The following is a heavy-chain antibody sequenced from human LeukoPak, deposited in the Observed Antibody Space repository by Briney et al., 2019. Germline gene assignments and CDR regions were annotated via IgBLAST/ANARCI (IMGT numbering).Heavy chain of an antibody. D-gene: IGHD6-19*01. V-gene: IGHV7-4-1*02. J-gene: IGHJ4*02. Sequence: GASVKVSCKASGYTFTSYAMNWVRQAPGQGLEWMGWINTNTGNPTYAQGFTGRFVFSLDTSVSTAYLQISSLKAEDTAVYYCASRVYSSGSPANDYWGQGTLVTVSS. CDR2: INTNTGNP. CDR1: GYTFTSYA. CDR3: ASRVYSSGSPANDY.